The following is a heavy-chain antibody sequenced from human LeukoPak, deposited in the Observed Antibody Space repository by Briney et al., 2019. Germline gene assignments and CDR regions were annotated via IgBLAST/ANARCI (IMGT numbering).Heavy chain of an antibody. CDR2: ISGTASFT. CDR3: AKIVTYGSGSYYYGMDV. Sequence: GGSLRLSCAASGFTFDSYAMSWVRQTPGKGLEWVSAISGTASFTYYADSVKGRFTISRDNSKNTLYLQMNGLRAEDTAVYYCAKIVTYGSGSYYYGMDVWGQGTTVTVSS. V-gene: IGHV3-23*01. CDR1: GFTFDSYA. J-gene: IGHJ6*02. D-gene: IGHD3-10*01.